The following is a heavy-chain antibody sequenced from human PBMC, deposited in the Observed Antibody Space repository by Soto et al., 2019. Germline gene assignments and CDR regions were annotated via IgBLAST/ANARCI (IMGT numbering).Heavy chain of an antibody. V-gene: IGHV1-69*13. CDR1: GGTFSSYA. J-gene: IGHJ4*02. D-gene: IGHD3-22*01. CDR2: IIPIFGTA. CDR3: ARGGSGYTWFNEF. Sequence: SVKVSCKASGGTFSSYAISWVRQAPGQGLEWMGGIIPIFGTANYAQKFQGRVTITADESTNTAYMELSSLRSEDTAIYYCARGGSGYTWFNEFWGQGTLVTAPQ.